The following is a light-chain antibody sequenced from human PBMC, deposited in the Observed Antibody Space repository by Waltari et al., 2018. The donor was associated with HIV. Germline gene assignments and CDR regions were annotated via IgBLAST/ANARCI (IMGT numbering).Light chain of an antibody. V-gene: IGKV3-20*01. Sequence: ETILTQSPGTLSLSPGERATLSCRASQSVSSSHLAWYQQKPGQAPRLLVYDASSRATGIPDRFSGSGSGIDFILTINGLEPEDFAVYYCQQYDNSRWTFGQGTKVEIK. CDR1: QSVSSSH. CDR3: QQYDNSRWT. J-gene: IGKJ1*01. CDR2: DAS.